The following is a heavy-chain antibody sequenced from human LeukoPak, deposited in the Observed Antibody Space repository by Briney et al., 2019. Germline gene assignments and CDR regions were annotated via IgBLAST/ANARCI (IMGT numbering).Heavy chain of an antibody. V-gene: IGHV4-4*02. CDR2: IYHSGST. D-gene: IGHD3-3*01. CDR3: ARGGESFWSGLAYDY. Sequence: SGTLSLTCAVSGGSISSSNWWSWVRQPPGKGLEWIGEIYHSGSTNYNPSLKSRVTTSVDKSKNQFSLKLSSVTAADTAVYYCARGGESFWSGLAYDYWGQGTLVTVSS. J-gene: IGHJ4*02. CDR1: GGSISSSNW.